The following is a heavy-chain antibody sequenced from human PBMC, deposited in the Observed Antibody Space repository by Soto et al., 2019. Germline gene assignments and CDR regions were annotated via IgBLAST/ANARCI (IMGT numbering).Heavy chain of an antibody. D-gene: IGHD2-21*02. V-gene: IGHV1-69*06. CDR2: IIPIFGTA. CDR1: GGSFISYA. CDR3: ASSTVVTRDYYYYGMDV. J-gene: IGHJ6*02. Sequence: SVKVSCKASGGSFISYAIIWVRQAPGQGLEWMGGIIPIFGTANYAQKFQGRVTITADKSTSTAYMELSSLRSEDTAVYYCASSTVVTRDYYYYGMDVWGQGTTVTVSS.